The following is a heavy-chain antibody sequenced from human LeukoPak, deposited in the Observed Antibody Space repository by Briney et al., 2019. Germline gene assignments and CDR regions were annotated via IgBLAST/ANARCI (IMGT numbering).Heavy chain of an antibody. D-gene: IGHD5-18*01. Sequence: ASVKVSCTASGYTFTGYYMHWVRQAPGQGLEWMGWINPNSGGTNYAQKFQGWVTMTRDTSISTAYMELSRLRSDDTAVYYCARDSGYSYGPLGFDYWGQGTLVTVSS. V-gene: IGHV1-2*04. J-gene: IGHJ4*02. CDR3: ARDSGYSYGPLGFDY. CDR1: GYTFTGYY. CDR2: INPNSGGT.